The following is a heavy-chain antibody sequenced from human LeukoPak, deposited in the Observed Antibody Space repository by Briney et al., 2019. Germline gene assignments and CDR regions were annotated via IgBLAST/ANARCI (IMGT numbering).Heavy chain of an antibody. J-gene: IGHJ5*02. V-gene: IGHV3-33*06. CDR2: IWYDGSNK. D-gene: IGHD3-10*01. CDR1: GFSFSSYA. Sequence: GGSLRLSCAASGFSFSSYAMHWVRQAPGKGLEWVAVIWYDGSNKYYADSVKGRFTVSRDNSKNTLDLQMNSLRVEDTAVYYCGKGGGSGSYPNWFDPWGQGTLVTVSS. CDR3: GKGGGSGSYPNWFDP.